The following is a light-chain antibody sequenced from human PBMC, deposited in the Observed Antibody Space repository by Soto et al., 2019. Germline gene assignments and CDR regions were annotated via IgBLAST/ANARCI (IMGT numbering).Light chain of an antibody. Sequence: QSVLTQPRSVSASPGQSVTISCTGTSSDVGGYNYVSGYQHHPGKAPQLMLYDVTERPSGVPDRFSGSKSGNTASLTISGLQDEDEADYCCCSYAGSYTLVFGGGTKLTVL. CDR2: DVT. CDR3: CSYAGSYTLV. J-gene: IGLJ2*01. V-gene: IGLV2-11*01. CDR1: SSDVGGYNY.